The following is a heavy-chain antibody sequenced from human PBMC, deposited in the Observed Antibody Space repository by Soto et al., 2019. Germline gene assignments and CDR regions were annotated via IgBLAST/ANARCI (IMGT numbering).Heavy chain of an antibody. D-gene: IGHD3-3*01. J-gene: IGHJ6*02. Sequence: VGSLRLSCAASGFTFSNAWMSWVRQAPGKGLEWVGRIKSKTDGGTTDYAAPVKGRFTISRDDSKNTLYLQMNSLKTEDTAVYYCTTDPHYDFWSGYSSYYYYYGMDVWGQGTTVTVSS. CDR3: TTDPHYDFWSGYSSYYYYYGMDV. V-gene: IGHV3-15*01. CDR2: IKSKTDGGTT. CDR1: GFTFSNAW.